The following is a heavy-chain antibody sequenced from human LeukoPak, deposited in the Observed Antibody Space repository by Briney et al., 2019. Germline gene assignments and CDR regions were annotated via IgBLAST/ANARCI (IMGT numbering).Heavy chain of an antibody. Sequence: PSETLSLTCTVSGYSISSGYYWGWIRQPPGKGLEWIGSIYHSGSTYYNPSLKSRVTISVDTSKNQFSLKLSSVTAADTAVYYCARAPRGELSFYYWGQGTLVTVSS. J-gene: IGHJ4*02. CDR2: IYHSGST. CDR1: GYSISSGYY. CDR3: ARAPRGELSFYY. D-gene: IGHD3-10*01. V-gene: IGHV4-38-2*02.